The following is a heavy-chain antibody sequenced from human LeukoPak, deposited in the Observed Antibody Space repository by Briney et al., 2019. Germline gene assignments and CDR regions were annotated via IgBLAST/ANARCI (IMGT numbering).Heavy chain of an antibody. CDR1: GFTFSDYY. CDR2: IKQDGSEK. Sequence: GGSLRLSCAASGFTFSDYYMSWIRQAPGKGLEWVANIKQDGSEKYYVDSVKGRFTISRDNAKNSLYLQMNSLRAEDTAVYYCARDPNLGSSWYHGGAFDIWGQGTMVTVSS. CDR3: ARDPNLGSSWYHGGAFDI. D-gene: IGHD6-13*01. J-gene: IGHJ3*02. V-gene: IGHV3-7*01.